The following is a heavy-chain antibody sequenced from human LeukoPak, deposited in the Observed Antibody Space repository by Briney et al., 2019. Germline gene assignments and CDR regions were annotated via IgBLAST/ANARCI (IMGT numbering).Heavy chain of an antibody. CDR2: IIRIFGTA. J-gene: IGHJ5*02. D-gene: IGHD2-15*01. CDR3: ARDLYSGGYNWFDP. CDR1: VGTFSSYA. V-gene: IGHV1-69*05. Sequence: SVTVSCKASVGTFSSYAISWVQQSPGQRIDWMGKIIRIFGTANYAKKFEGRVTITTDESTSTAYMELSSLRSEDTAVYYCARDLYSGGYNWFDPWGQGTLVTVSS.